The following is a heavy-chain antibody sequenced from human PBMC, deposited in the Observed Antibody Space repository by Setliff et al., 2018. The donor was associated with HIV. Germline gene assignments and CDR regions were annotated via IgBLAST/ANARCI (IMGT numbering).Heavy chain of an antibody. V-gene: IGHV1-18*01. CDR2: VNPYNGDT. Sequence: ASVEGSCKSSGYTFTSYGVSWVRQAPGQGLEWMGWVNPYNGDTKNAQKFQGRVAMTTDTSTATVFMELRSLRSDDTAVYYCARDPGYKSSWYGAFDIWGQGTMVTVSS. CDR3: ARDPGYKSSWYGAFDI. D-gene: IGHD6-13*01. J-gene: IGHJ3*02. CDR1: GYTFTSYG.